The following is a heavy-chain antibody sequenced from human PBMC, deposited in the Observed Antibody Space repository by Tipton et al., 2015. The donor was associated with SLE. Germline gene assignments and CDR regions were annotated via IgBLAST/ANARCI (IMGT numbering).Heavy chain of an antibody. Sequence: TLSLTCTVSGGAISSGGYYWGWIRQPAGKGLEWVGRIYNSGKPVYNPPLKIRVTISMDLSNNQFSVNLSFVTASDTAVYYCAKTLAGATPGRYQSYWYFDLWGRGLRVIVSS. D-gene: IGHD1-1*01. CDR3: AKTLAGATPGRYQSYWYFDL. J-gene: IGHJ2*01. CDR2: IYNSGKP. CDR1: GGAISSGGYY. V-gene: IGHV4-61*02.